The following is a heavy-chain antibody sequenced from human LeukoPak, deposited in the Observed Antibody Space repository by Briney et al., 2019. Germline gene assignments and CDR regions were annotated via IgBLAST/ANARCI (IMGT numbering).Heavy chain of an antibody. D-gene: IGHD2-2*01. CDR3: AKENQLLPHFDY. V-gene: IGHV3-11*01. CDR2: ISSSGSTI. J-gene: IGHJ4*02. CDR1: GFTFSDYY. Sequence: GGSLRLSCAASGFTFSDYYMSWIRQAPGKGLEWVSYISSSGSTIYYADSVKGRFTISRDNAKNSLYLQMNSLRAEDTAVYYCAKENQLLPHFDYWGQGTLVTVSS.